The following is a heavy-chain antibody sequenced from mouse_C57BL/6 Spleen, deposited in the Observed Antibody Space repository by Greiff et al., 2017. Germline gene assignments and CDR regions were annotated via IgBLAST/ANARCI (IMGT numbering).Heavy chain of an antibody. V-gene: IGHV1-80*01. CDR1: GYAFSSYW. D-gene: IGHD2-12*01. J-gene: IGHJ3*01. CDR2: IYPGDGDT. CDR3: ARGGDDPAWFAY. Sequence: VQLQQSGAELVKPGASVKISCKASGYAFSSYWMNWVKQRPGKGLEWIGQIYPGDGDTNYNGKFKGKATLTADKSSSTAYMQLSSLTSEDSAVYFCARGGDDPAWFAYWGQGTLVTVSA.